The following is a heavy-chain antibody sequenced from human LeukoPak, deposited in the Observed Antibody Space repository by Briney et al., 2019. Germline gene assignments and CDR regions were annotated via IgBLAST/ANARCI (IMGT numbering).Heavy chain of an antibody. CDR3: AKDLYPSSSGWLWRENFDY. Sequence: GRSLRLSCAASGFTFSSYGMHWVRQAPGKGLEWVAVISYDGSNKYYADSVKGRFTISRDNSKNTLYLQMNSLRAEDTAVYYCAKDLYPSSSGWLWRENFDYWGQGTLVTVSS. V-gene: IGHV3-30*18. CDR2: ISYDGSNK. CDR1: GFTFSSYG. D-gene: IGHD6-19*01. J-gene: IGHJ4*02.